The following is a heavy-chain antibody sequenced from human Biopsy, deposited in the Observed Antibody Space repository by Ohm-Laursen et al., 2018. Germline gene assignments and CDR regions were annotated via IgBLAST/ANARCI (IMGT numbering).Heavy chain of an antibody. D-gene: IGHD6-19*01. CDR2: IFKDGNN. V-gene: IGHV4-38-2*01. CDR1: GYSISSDYR. J-gene: IGHJ4*02. CDR3: ARVGSGWAPFDK. Sequence: SQTLSLTCAVSGYSISSDYRWGWIRQAPGKTLEWLGNIFKDGNNPYQPSLRSRLLISIDTSKNQFSLMMTSVSGADTAVYFCARVGSGWAPFDKWGPGTLVTVSS.